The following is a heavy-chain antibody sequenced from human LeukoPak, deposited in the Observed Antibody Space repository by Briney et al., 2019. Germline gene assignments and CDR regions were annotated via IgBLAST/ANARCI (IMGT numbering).Heavy chain of an antibody. J-gene: IGHJ5*02. V-gene: IGHV4-39*01. CDR3: ARPYVWGLPHQNWFDP. CDR1: GGSISSSSYY. CDR2: IYYSGST. Sequence: SETLSLTCTVSGGSISSSSYYWGWIRQPPGKGLEWIGSIYYSGSTYYNPSLKSRVTISVDTSKNQFSLKLSSVTAADTAVYYCARPYVWGLPHQNWFDPGGKGTLVTVS. D-gene: IGHD3-10*02.